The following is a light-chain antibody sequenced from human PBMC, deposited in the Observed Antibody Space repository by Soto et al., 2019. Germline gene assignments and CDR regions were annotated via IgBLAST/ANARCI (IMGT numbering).Light chain of an antibody. V-gene: IGKV1-5*03. CDR1: QSISWW. CDR3: QQYKSYWT. Sequence: DIQVTQSPSTLSASIGDRVTITCRASQSISWWLAWYQQKPGKAPKLLIHEASNLHSGVSSRFTGSGSGTDFTLTITSLQPEDFATYYCQQYKSYWTFGQGTRVDLK. CDR2: EAS. J-gene: IGKJ1*01.